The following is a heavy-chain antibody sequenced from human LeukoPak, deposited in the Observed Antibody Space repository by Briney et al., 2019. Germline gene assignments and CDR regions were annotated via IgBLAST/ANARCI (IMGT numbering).Heavy chain of an antibody. D-gene: IGHD6-19*01. Sequence: PSETLSLTCDVYGGXFSGYYCSWIRQPPGKGRESLGEINHSGSTNYNPSLKSRVTISLDTSKNQFSLKLSPVTAADTAVYYCARGRIAVAGPYNWFDPWGQGTLVTVSS. CDR1: GGXFSGYY. CDR2: INHSGST. J-gene: IGHJ5*02. CDR3: ARGRIAVAGPYNWFDP. V-gene: IGHV4-34*01.